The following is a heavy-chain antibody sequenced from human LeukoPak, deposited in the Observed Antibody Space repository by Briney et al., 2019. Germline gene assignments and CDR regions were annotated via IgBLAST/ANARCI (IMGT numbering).Heavy chain of an antibody. V-gene: IGHV1-46*01. J-gene: IGHJ5*02. CDR1: GYTFTSYY. Sequence: ASVKVSCKASGYTFTSYYMHWVRQAPGQGLEWMGIIDPSGGSTTYAQKFQGRVTMTRDMSTSTVYMELSSLRSEDTAVYYCARDGSFLKSIVVASNWFDPWGQGTLVTVSS. CDR3: ARDGSFLKSIVVASNWFDP. CDR2: IDPSGGST. D-gene: IGHD2-2*01.